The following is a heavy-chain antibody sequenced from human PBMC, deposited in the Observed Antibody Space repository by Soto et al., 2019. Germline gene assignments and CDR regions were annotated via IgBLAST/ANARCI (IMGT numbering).Heavy chain of an antibody. CDR3: ARRYGDYFDF. D-gene: IGHD4-17*01. CDR1: GGSISSYY. Sequence: QVQLQESGPGLVKPSETLSLTCTVSGGSISSYYWSWIRQPPGKGLEWIGYIYYSGGTNYNPSLKSRVTLSVAPSKNQFSLKLSSVTAADTAVYYCARRYGDYFDFWGQGTLVTVSS. CDR2: IYYSGGT. V-gene: IGHV4-59*08. J-gene: IGHJ4*02.